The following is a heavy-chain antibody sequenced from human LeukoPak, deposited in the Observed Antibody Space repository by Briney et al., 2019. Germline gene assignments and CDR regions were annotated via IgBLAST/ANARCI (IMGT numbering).Heavy chain of an antibody. V-gene: IGHV1-69*04. CDR1: GGTFSSYT. CDR2: IIPILGIV. Sequence: SVKVSCKASGGTFSSYTISWVRQAPGQGLEWMGRIIPILGIVNYAQKFQGRVTITADKSTSTAYMELSSLRSEDTAVYYCARDKGLAPHHDAFDIWGQGTMVTVSS. D-gene: IGHD6-6*01. CDR3: ARDKGLAPHHDAFDI. J-gene: IGHJ3*02.